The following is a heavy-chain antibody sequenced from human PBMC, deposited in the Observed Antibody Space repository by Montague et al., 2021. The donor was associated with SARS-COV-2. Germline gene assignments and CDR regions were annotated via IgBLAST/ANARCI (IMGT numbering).Heavy chain of an antibody. CDR1: GGSISSYF. J-gene: IGHJ6*02. CDR3: AREFGFGMDV. V-gene: IGHV4-4*07. CDR2: IETSGST. D-gene: IGHD3-16*01. Sequence: SETLSLTCTVFGGSISSYFWNWIRQPAGKGLEWIGRIETSGSTNYNSSLKSRVTMSIDTSKNQFSLKLTSVTAADTAFYYCAREFGFGMDVWGRGTTVTVSS.